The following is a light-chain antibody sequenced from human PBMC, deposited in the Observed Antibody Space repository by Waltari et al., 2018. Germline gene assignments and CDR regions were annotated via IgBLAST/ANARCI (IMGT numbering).Light chain of an antibody. Sequence: QSVLTQPPSLSGTPGQRVTISCSGSSSNNGTTYVFWYQQFPGRAPKLLIYLDDHRPSGVPDRFSASKSGSSASLTISGLRPEDEADYHCAGWDDSLTGVVFGGGTKLTV. CDR1: SSNNGTTY. J-gene: IGLJ2*01. V-gene: IGLV1-47*01. CDR3: AGWDDSLTGVV. CDR2: LDD.